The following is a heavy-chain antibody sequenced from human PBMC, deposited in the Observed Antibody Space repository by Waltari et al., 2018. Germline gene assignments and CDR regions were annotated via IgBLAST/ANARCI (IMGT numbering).Heavy chain of an antibody. Sequence: QVQLQESGPGLVKPSETLSLTCAVSGYSISSGYYWGWIRQPPGKGLEWIGSIYHSGRTYYNPSLKSRVTISVDTSKNQFSLKLSSVTAADTAVYYCATTVTTMWDPFDYWGQGTLVTVSS. J-gene: IGHJ4*02. V-gene: IGHV4-38-2*01. CDR1: GYSISSGYY. D-gene: IGHD4-17*01. CDR3: ATTVTTMWDPFDY. CDR2: IYHSGRT.